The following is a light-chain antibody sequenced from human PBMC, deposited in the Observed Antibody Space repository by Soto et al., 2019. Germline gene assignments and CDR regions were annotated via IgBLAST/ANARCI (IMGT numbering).Light chain of an antibody. V-gene: IGLV1-44*01. Sequence: QSVLTQPPSASGTPGQRVTFSCSRSSSNIGGNTVSWFQHLPRTAPKLLIFSNSQRPSGVPDRFSGAKSGTSASLAISGLQSEDEANYYCATWDDGLSAYVFGTGTKLTVL. J-gene: IGLJ1*01. CDR2: SNS. CDR3: ATWDDGLSAYV. CDR1: SSNIGGNT.